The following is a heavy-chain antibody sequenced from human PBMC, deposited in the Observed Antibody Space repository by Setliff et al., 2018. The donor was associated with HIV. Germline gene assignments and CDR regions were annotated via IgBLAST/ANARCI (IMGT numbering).Heavy chain of an antibody. CDR2: IKQDGSER. V-gene: IGHV3-7*01. J-gene: IGHJ6*03. CDR1: GFTVSGYW. D-gene: IGHD2-15*01. CDR3: ARDATRGGDMDV. Sequence: CAASGFTVSGYWMSWVRQAPGKGLEWVANIKQDGSERYYVDSVKGRFTISRDNAKNSLYLQMNSLRAEDTAVYYCARDATRGGDMDVWAKGTTVTVSS.